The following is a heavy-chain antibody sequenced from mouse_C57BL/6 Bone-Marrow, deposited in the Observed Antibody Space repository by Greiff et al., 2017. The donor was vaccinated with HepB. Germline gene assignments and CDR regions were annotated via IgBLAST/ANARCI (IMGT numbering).Heavy chain of an antibody. Sequence: QVQLQQSGAELVKPGASVKVSCKASGYTFTSYWMHWVKQRPGQGLEWIGRIHPSDSDTNYNQKFKGKATLTVDKSSSTAYMQLSSLTSEDSAVYYCAMAPLYYDYWYFDVWGTGTTVTVSS. V-gene: IGHV1-74*01. CDR3: AMAPLYYDYWYFDV. D-gene: IGHD2-4*01. J-gene: IGHJ1*03. CDR1: GYTFTSYW. CDR2: IHPSDSDT.